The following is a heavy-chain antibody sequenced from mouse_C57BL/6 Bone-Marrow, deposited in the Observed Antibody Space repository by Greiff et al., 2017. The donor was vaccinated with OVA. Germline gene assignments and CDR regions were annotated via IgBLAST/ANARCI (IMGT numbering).Heavy chain of an antibody. CDR2: ISSGGSYT. CDR3: ARNYNFDY. V-gene: IGHV5-6*02. CDR1: GFTFSSYG. Sequence: EVMLVESGGDLVKPGGSLKLSCAASGFTFSSYGMSWVRQTPDKRLEWVATISSGGSYTYYPDSVKGRFTISRDNAKNTLYLQMSSLKSEDTAMYYCARNYNFDYWGKGTTLTVSS. D-gene: IGHD2-1*01. J-gene: IGHJ2*01.